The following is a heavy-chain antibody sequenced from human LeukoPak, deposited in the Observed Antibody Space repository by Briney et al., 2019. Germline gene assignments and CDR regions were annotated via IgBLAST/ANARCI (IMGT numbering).Heavy chain of an antibody. CDR3: VRDRGWLQFDY. D-gene: IGHD5-24*01. Sequence: PGGSLRLSCGASGFTFSTYWMSWVRQAPGKGLEWVANIKEDGTDKYSVDSVKGRFTISRDNAKNSLYLQMSSLRAEDTAVYYCVRDRGWLQFDYWGQGTLATVSS. V-gene: IGHV3-7*01. CDR2: IKEDGTDK. J-gene: IGHJ4*02. CDR1: GFTFSTYW.